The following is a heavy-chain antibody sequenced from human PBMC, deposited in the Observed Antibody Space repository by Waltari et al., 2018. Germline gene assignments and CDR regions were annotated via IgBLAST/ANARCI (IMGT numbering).Heavy chain of an antibody. J-gene: IGHJ6*02. CDR2: INPNSGGT. CDR1: GFTFSSHA. Sequence: QVQLVESGGGVVQPGRSLRLSCAASGFTFSSHAMHWVRQAPGQGLEWMGWINPNSGGTNYAQKFQGRVTMTRDTSISTAYMELSRLRSDDTAVYYCARRISPDVWGQGTTVTVSS. CDR3: ARRISPDV. D-gene: IGHD2-15*01. V-gene: IGHV1-2*02.